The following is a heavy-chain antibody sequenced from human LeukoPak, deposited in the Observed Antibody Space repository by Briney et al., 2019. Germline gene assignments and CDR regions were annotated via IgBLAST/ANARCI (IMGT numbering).Heavy chain of an antibody. CDR1: GGSFSGYY. J-gene: IGHJ5*02. CDR3: ARHSGSYLFNWFDP. D-gene: IGHD1-26*01. V-gene: IGHV4-34*01. Sequence: SETLSLTCAVYGGSFSGYYWTWIRQPPGKGLEWIGDISHNENTNYSPSPKSRLTISIDTAKSQFSLRLTSVTAADTAVYYCARHSGSYLFNWFDPWGQGTLVTVSS. CDR2: ISHNENT.